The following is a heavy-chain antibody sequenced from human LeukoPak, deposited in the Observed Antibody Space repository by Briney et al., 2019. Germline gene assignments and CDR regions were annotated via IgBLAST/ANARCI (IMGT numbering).Heavy chain of an antibody. Sequence: PGGSLRLSCAASGFTFSSYAMHWVRQAPGKGLEGVAVISYDGSNKYYADSVKGRFTISRDNSKNTLYLQMNSLRAEDTAVYYCARDFGCSGGSCYFIYYYYYGMDVWGKGTTVTVSS. V-gene: IGHV3-30*04. D-gene: IGHD2-15*01. CDR2: ISYDGSNK. J-gene: IGHJ6*04. CDR1: GFTFSSYA. CDR3: ARDFGCSGGSCYFIYYYYYGMDV.